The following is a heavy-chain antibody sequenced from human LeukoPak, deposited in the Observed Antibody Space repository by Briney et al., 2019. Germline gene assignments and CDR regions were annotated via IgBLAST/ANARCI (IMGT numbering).Heavy chain of an antibody. CDR3: ARAMYYDFWSGYPNFDY. V-gene: IGHV4-38-2*01. J-gene: IGHJ4*02. Sequence: SSETLSLTCAVSGYSISSGYYWGWIRQPPGKGLEWIGSIYHSGSTYYNPSLKGRVTISVDTSKNQFSLKLSSVTAADTAVYYCARAMYYDFWSGYPNFDYWGQGTLVTVSS. CDR1: GYSISSGYY. D-gene: IGHD3-3*01. CDR2: IYHSGST.